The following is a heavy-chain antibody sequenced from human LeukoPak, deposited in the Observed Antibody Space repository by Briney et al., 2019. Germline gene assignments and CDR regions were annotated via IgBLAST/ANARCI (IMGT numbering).Heavy chain of an antibody. Sequence: ASVKVSCKASGYTFTSYGISWVRQAPGQGLEWMGWISAYNGSTNYAQKLQGRVTMTTDTSTSTAYMELSSLRSEDTAVYYCARVYYYDSSGYPPTGYNYYYMDVWGKGTTVTVSS. CDR3: ARVYYYDSSGYPPTGYNYYYMDV. CDR1: GYTFTSYG. V-gene: IGHV1-18*01. D-gene: IGHD3-22*01. CDR2: ISAYNGST. J-gene: IGHJ6*03.